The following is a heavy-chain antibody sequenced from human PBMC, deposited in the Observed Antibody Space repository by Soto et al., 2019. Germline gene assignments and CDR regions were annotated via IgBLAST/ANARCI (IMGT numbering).Heavy chain of an antibody. J-gene: IGHJ3*02. V-gene: IGHV1-18*01. CDR3: VRRVVTTLDDAFDI. D-gene: IGHD2-21*02. CDR1: GYNFNNYG. Sequence: QVRLVQSGPEVKKPGASVTLSCKASGYNFNNYGISWVRQAPGPGLAWMGWISGNNGNTKYGQKFQGRVSLTTDSSTSTAYMEMRSLRSDDTADYYCVRRVVTTLDDAFDIWGPGTRVTVSS. CDR2: ISGNNGNT.